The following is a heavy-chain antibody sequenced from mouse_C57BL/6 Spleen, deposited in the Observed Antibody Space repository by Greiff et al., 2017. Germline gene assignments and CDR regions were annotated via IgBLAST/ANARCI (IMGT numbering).Heavy chain of an antibody. CDR2: IDPENGDT. Sequence: EVQLQQSGAELVRPGASVKLSCTASGFNIKDDYMHWVKQRPEQGLEWIGWIDPENGDTEYASKFQGKATITADTSSNTAYLQLSSLTSEDTAVYYCTTYYGSSAWFADWGHGTLVT. CDR3: TTYYGSSAWFAD. V-gene: IGHV14-4*01. J-gene: IGHJ3*01. CDR1: GFNIKDDY. D-gene: IGHD1-1*01.